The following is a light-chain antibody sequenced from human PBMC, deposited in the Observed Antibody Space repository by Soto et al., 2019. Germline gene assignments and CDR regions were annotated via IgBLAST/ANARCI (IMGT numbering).Light chain of an antibody. J-gene: IGKJ2*01. V-gene: IGKV3-20*01. Sequence: EIVLTQSPGTLSLSPGERATLSCRASQSVSRRYLAWYQQNPGQAPRLLIYGASSRATGIPDRFSGSGSGTHFTLTSSRLETEDCAVYFCQQYVCSPPSTFVQGTKLQIK. CDR3: QQYVCSPPST. CDR1: QSVSRRY. CDR2: GAS.